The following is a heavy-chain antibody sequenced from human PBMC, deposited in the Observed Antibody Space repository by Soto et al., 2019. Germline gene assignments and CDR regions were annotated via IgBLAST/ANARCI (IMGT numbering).Heavy chain of an antibody. D-gene: IGHD3-16*01. CDR2: INHVGGT. Sequence: ASETLSLTCAVYGGFLSESYWTWIRQPPGKGLEGIGEINHVGGTNYNPSLKSRVSMSVDTSQNQFSLRLISVTAADTAMYFCVRIRYQLPSSVLWLDPWGQGTPVTVSS. CDR3: VRIRYQLPSSVLWLDP. J-gene: IGHJ5*02. CDR1: GGFLSESY. V-gene: IGHV4-34*01.